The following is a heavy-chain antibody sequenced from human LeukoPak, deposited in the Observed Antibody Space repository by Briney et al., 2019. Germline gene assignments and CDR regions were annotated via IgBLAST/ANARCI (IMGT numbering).Heavy chain of an antibody. V-gene: IGHV2-70*01. D-gene: IGHD4-17*01. CDR2: IDWDDNK. Sequence: SGPTLVNPTQTLTLTCTFSGFSLSTSGMCVSWIRQPPGKALEWLALIDWDDNKYYNTSLKTRLTISKDTSKNQEVLTMINMDSVDTATYFCARYLYGDSASYFDYWGQGSLVIVSS. J-gene: IGHJ4*02. CDR1: GFSLSTSGMC. CDR3: ARYLYGDSASYFDY.